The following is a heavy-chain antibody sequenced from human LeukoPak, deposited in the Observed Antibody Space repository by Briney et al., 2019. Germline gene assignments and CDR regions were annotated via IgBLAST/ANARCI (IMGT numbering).Heavy chain of an antibody. CDR1: GGSISSSSYY. D-gene: IGHD3-22*01. CDR3: SRHSKGRIVVGGMDV. Sequence: SETLSLTCTVSGGSISSSSYYWGWIRQPPGKGLEWIGSIYNSGSTYYNSSLKSRVTISVDTSKNLFSLKLNSVTAADTAVYFCSRHSKGRIVVGGMDVWGQGTMVTVSS. J-gene: IGHJ3*01. V-gene: IGHV4-39*01. CDR2: IYNSGST.